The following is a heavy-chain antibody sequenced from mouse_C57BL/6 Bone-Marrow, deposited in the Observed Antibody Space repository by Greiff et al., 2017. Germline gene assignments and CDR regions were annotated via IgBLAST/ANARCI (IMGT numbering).Heavy chain of an antibody. CDR3: ARSYYGSSDGYY. Sequence: QVQLQQSGAELARPGASVKLSCKASGYTFTSYGISWVKQRTGQGLEWIGEIYPRSGNTYYNEKLKGKATLTADKSSSTAYMELRSLTSVDSTVYFCARSYYGSSDGYYCGEGTTLTVSS. J-gene: IGHJ2*01. CDR2: IYPRSGNT. CDR1: GYTFTSYG. V-gene: IGHV1-81*01. D-gene: IGHD1-1*01.